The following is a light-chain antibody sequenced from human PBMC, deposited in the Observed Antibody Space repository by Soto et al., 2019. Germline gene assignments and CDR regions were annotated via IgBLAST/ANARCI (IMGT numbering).Light chain of an antibody. J-gene: IGKJ1*01. V-gene: IGKV1-5*03. Sequence: DIQMTQSPSTLSASVGDRVTITCRASQSVSSWLAWYQQKPGKAPRLLISKASSLESGVPSRFSGSGSGTEFSLTISSLQPDDFATYYCQQYNSYWTFGRGTKVEIK. CDR2: KAS. CDR3: QQYNSYWT. CDR1: QSVSSW.